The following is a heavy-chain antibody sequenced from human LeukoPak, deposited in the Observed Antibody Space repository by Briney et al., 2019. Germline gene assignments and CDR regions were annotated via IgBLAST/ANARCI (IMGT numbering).Heavy chain of an antibody. Sequence: GGSLRLSCEASRFSFSSYSMNWVRQAPGKGLEWVSSISSSSSYIYYADSVKGRFTISRDNAKNSLYLQMNSLRAEDTAVYYCARVSGSYYFYFDYWGQGTLVTVSS. D-gene: IGHD1-26*01. CDR2: ISSSSSYI. CDR1: RFSFSSYS. J-gene: IGHJ4*02. CDR3: ARVSGSYYFYFDY. V-gene: IGHV3-21*01.